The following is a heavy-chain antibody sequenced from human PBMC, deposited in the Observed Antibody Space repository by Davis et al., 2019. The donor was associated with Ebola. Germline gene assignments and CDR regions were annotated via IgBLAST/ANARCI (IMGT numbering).Heavy chain of an antibody. CDR1: GGSISSGGYS. V-gene: IGHV4-30-2*06. J-gene: IGHJ4*02. CDR2: IYHSGST. Sequence: SETLSLTCAVSGGSISSGGYSWSWIRQSPGKGLEWIGYIYHSGSTYYNPSLKSRVTISVDRSKNQFSLKLSSVTAADTAVYYCARGGDTAARFDYWGQGTLVTVSS. CDR3: ARGGDTAARFDY. D-gene: IGHD6-6*01.